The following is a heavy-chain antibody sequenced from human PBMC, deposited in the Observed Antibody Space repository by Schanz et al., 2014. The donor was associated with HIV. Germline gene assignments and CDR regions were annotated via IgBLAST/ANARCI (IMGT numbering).Heavy chain of an antibody. J-gene: IGHJ4*02. D-gene: IGHD6-19*01. V-gene: IGHV3-23*01. CDR2: ISGSSIT. CDR1: AFTFRDAW. CDR3: AKDAYRSGWFYFDS. Sequence: EVQLLDSGGGLVKPGGPLRLSCTASAFTFRDAWMSWVRQAPGKGLEWVSAISGSSITYSADSVKGRFAISRDNSKNTLYLQMNSLRSDDTAVYYCAKDAYRSGWFYFDSWGQGTPVTVSS.